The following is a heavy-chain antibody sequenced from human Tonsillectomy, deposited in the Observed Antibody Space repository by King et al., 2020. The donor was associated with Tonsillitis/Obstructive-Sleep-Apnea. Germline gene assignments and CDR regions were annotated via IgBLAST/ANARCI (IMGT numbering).Heavy chain of an antibody. J-gene: IGHJ4*02. V-gene: IGHV4-59*01. Sequence: VQLQESGPGLVKPSETLSLTCTVSGGSISSYYWSWIRQPPGKGLEWIGYIYYSGSTNYNPSLKSRVTISVDTSKNQFSLKLSSVTAADTAVYYCARVPCSSTSCYNGEYYFDYWGQGTLVTVSS. CDR1: GGSISSYY. D-gene: IGHD2-2*02. CDR3: ARVPCSSTSCYNGEYYFDY. CDR2: IYYSGST.